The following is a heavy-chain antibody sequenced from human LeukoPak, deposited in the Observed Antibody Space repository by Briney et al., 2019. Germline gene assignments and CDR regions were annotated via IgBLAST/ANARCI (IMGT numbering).Heavy chain of an antibody. Sequence: ASVKVSCKASGYTFTGYYMHWVRQAPGQGLEWMGWINPNSGGTNYAQKFPGRVTMTRDTSISTAYMELSRLRSDDTAVYYCASDTVTYYYYGMDVWGQGTTVTVSS. V-gene: IGHV1-2*02. J-gene: IGHJ6*02. D-gene: IGHD4-17*01. CDR3: ASDTVTYYYYGMDV. CDR2: INPNSGGT. CDR1: GYTFTGYY.